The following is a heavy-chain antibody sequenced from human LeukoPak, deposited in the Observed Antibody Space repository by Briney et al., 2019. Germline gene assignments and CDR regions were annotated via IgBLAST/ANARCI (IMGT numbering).Heavy chain of an antibody. D-gene: IGHD4-17*01. CDR2: INESGST. J-gene: IGHJ4*02. Sequence: PSETLSLTCAVYGGSFSGYYWSWIRQPPGKGLEWIGEINESGSTNYNPSLKSRVTISVDTSKNQLSLKLSSVTAADTAVYYCAREDYGDYYRLFDYWGQGTLAIVSS. CDR3: AREDYGDYYRLFDY. V-gene: IGHV4-34*01. CDR1: GGSFSGYY.